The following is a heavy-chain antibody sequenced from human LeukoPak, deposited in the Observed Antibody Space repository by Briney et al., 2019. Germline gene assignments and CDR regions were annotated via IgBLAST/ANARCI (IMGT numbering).Heavy chain of an antibody. CDR2: ISSSGGTI. J-gene: IGHJ5*02. CDR3: ARDLRLGYCSGNSCYSS. CDR1: GFTFSSYE. D-gene: IGHD2-15*01. V-gene: IGHV3-48*03. Sequence: GGSLRLSCAASGFTFSSYEMNWVRQAPGKGLEWVSYISSSGGTIYHADSVKGRFSISRDNAKNSLYLQMNSLRAEDPAVYYCARDLRLGYCSGNSCYSSWGQGTLVTVSS.